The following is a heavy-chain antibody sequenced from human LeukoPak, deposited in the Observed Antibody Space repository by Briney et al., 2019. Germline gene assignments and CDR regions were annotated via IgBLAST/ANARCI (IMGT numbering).Heavy chain of an antibody. J-gene: IGHJ3*02. CDR2: IYSGGST. CDR3: ARTYYDSSGPVVADAFDI. V-gene: IGHV3-53*01. Sequence: GGSLRLSCAASGFTFSNLWMSWVRQAPGKGLEWVSVIYSGGSTYYADSVKGRFTISRDNSKNTLYLQMNSLRAEDTAVYYCARTYYDSSGPVVADAFDIWGQGTMVTVSS. D-gene: IGHD3-22*01. CDR1: GFTFSNLW.